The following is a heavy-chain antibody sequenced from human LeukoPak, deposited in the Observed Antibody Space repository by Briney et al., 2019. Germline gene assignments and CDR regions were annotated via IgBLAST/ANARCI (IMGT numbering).Heavy chain of an antibody. CDR1: GYTFTGYY. CDR3: VSEQGDSGYDLVY. V-gene: IGHV1-2*02. CDR2: INPNSGGT. D-gene: IGHD5-12*01. J-gene: IGHJ4*02. Sequence: ASVKVSCKASGYTFTGYYMHWVRQAPGQGLEWMGWINPNSGGTNYAQKFQGRVTMTRDTSISTAYMELSRLRSDDTAVYYCVSEQGDSGYDLVYWGQGTLVTVSS.